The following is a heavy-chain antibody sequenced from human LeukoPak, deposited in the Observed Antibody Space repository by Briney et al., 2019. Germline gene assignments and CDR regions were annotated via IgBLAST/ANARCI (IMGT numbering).Heavy chain of an antibody. CDR2: ISSSSSYI. V-gene: IGHV3-21*01. Sequence: PGGSLRLSCAASGFTFSSYSMNWVRQAPGKGLEWVSSISSSSSYIYYADSVKGRFTISRDNAKNSLYLQVNSLRAEDTAVYYCASELMDSSSSYTPYWGQGTLVTVSS. CDR1: GFTFSSYS. CDR3: ASELMDSSSSYTPY. D-gene: IGHD6-6*01. J-gene: IGHJ4*02.